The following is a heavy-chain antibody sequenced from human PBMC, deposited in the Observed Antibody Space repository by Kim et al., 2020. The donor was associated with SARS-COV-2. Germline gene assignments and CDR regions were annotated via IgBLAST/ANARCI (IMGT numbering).Heavy chain of an antibody. Sequence: GGSLRLSCAASGFTFDDYAMHWVRQAPGKGLEWVSLISGDGGSTYYADSVKGRFTISRDNSKNSLKLQMNRRRTEDTALYYCAIVGGSGWYYYYYMDVWGRGTTDTVSS. CDR3: AIVGGSGWYYYYYMDV. J-gene: IGHJ6*03. D-gene: IGHD6-19*01. CDR1: GFTFDDYA. CDR2: ISGDGGST. V-gene: IGHV3-43*02.